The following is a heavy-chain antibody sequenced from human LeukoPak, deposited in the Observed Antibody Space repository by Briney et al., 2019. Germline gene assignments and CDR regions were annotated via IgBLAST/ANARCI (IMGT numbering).Heavy chain of an antibody. CDR2: IKPDGSGE. D-gene: IGHD1-26*01. CDR3: ATDSRIVGATGASDI. V-gene: IGHV3-7*01. J-gene: IGHJ3*02. Sequence: PGGSLRLSCAGSGFTFRSYWMSWVRQAPGKGLEWVANIKPDGSGEYYVDSVKGRFTISRDNAKKSLYLQMNSLRAEDTAVYYCATDSRIVGATGASDIWGQGTMVTVSS. CDR1: GFTFRSYW.